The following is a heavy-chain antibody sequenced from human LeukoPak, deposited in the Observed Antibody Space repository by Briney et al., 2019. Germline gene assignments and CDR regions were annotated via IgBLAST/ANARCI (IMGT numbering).Heavy chain of an antibody. Sequence: PSETLSLTCAAYGGSFSGYYWSWIRQPPGKGLEWIGEINHSGSTNYNPSLKSRVTISVDTSKNQFSLKLSSVTAADTAVYYCARGCGVPAAMPYYFDYWGQGTLVTVSS. D-gene: IGHD2-2*01. V-gene: IGHV4-34*01. CDR3: ARGCGVPAAMPYYFDY. CDR2: INHSGST. CDR1: GGSFSGYY. J-gene: IGHJ4*02.